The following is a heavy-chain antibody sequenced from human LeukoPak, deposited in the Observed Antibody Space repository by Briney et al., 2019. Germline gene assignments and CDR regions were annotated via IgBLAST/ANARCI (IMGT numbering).Heavy chain of an antibody. CDR2: IYYSGST. V-gene: IGHV4-39*02. D-gene: IGHD1-14*01. CDR1: GGSISSSSYY. Sequence: SETLYLTCTVSGGSISSSSYYWGRIRQAPGKGRVWSGSIYYSGSTYSNPSLKSRITTSVDSPDKHFSVMLSPVTAADTAVYYCARLTTRSRAFDIWGQGTMVTVSS. CDR3: ARLTTRSRAFDI. J-gene: IGHJ3*02.